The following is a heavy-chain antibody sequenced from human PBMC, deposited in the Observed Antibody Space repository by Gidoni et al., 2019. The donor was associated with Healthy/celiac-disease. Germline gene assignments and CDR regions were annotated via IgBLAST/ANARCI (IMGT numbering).Heavy chain of an antibody. CDR2: IYYSGST. CDR3: AREIAAAGTRGAYYYYYMDV. V-gene: IGHV4-59*12. J-gene: IGHJ6*03. Sequence: QVQLQEPGPGLVKPSETLSLTCTVSGGSISSYYWRWIRQPPGKGLEWIGYIYYSGSTNYNPSLKSRVTISVDTSKNQFSLKLSSVTAADTAVYYCAREIAAAGTRGAYYYYYMDVWGKGTTVTVSS. CDR1: GGSISSYY. D-gene: IGHD6-13*01.